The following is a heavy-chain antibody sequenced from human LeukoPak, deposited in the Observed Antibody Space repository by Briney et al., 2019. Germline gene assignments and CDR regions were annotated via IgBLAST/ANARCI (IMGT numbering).Heavy chain of an antibody. V-gene: IGHV1-18*01. CDR1: GHTFTSYG. CDR2: ISAYNGNK. CDR3: ARVGYSGYEPTGRDAFDI. J-gene: IGHJ3*02. Sequence: GASVKVSCKASGHTFTSYGISWVRQAPGQGLEWMGWISAYNGNKDYAQKVQDRVTMTTDTSTGTAYMDLRSLRSDDTAVYYCARVGYSGYEPTGRDAFDIWGQGTMVTVSS. D-gene: IGHD5-12*01.